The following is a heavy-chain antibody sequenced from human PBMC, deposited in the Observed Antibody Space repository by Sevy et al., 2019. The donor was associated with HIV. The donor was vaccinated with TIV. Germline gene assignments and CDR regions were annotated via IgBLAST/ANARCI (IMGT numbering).Heavy chain of an antibody. J-gene: IGHJ4*02. D-gene: IGHD2-15*01. CDR2: ISSSRYTI. V-gene: IGHV3-48*01. CDR3: ARGPRWYYFDY. CDR1: GFTFSSYS. Sequence: GGSLRLSCAASGFTFSSYSMNWVRQAPGKGLEWVSYISSSRYTIYYADSVKGRFTISRDNFKNSLYLQMNSLRAEDTAVYYCARGPRWYYFDYWGQGTLVTVSS.